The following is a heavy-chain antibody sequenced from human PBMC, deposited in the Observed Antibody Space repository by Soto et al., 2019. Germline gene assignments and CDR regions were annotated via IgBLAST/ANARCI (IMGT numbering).Heavy chain of an antibody. J-gene: IGHJ4*02. CDR1: GGSFSAYY. CDR3: ASYCSGSYYNGYYCDY. D-gene: IGHD3-10*01. CDR2: IHHSGST. V-gene: IGHV4-34*01. Sequence: QVQLQQWGAGLLKPSETLSLTCAVYGGSFSAYYWSWIRQSPGKGLEWIGEIHHSGSTNYKPSLKSRVTISLDTSTNQCSLALRSVSAADTAVYYCASYCSGSYYNGYYCDYWGQGTLVTVSS.